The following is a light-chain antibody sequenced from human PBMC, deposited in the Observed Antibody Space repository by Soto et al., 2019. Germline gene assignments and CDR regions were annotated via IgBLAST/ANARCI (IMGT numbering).Light chain of an antibody. CDR2: GNN. Sequence: QSVLTEPPSVSGDPGQKDIIYCRGSSSNLGAPYDVNWFRQLPGTVPRLLIYGNNNRPSGGPDRFPGSNPATSAFLAITGLXAEDEAVYYCQSNTGSLSGYVFGTGSRVTLL. CDR3: QSNTGSLSGYV. V-gene: IGLV1-40*01. CDR1: SSNLGAPYD. J-gene: IGLJ1*01.